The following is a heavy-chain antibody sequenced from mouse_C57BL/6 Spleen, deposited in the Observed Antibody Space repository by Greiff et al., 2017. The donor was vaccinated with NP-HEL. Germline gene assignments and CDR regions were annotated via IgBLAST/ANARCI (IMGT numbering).Heavy chain of an antibody. CDR2: IDPENGDT. Sequence: VQLQQSGAELVRPGASVKLSCTASGFNIKDDYMHWVKQRPEQGLEWIGWIDPENGDTEYASKFQGKATITADTSSNTAYLQLSSLTSEDTAVYYCTTGSPYYYAMDYWGQGTSVTVSS. CDR3: TTGSPYYYAMDY. J-gene: IGHJ4*01. CDR1: GFNIKDDY. V-gene: IGHV14-4*01.